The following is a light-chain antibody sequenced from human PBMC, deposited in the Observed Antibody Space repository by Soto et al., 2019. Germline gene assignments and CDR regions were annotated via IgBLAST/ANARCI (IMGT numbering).Light chain of an antibody. CDR1: SFNIGNNY. Sequence: QSVLTQPPSASGTPGQRVTISCSGSSFNIGNNYVYWYQQFPGTAPKLLIYRNNQRPSGGSDRFSGSKSGTSASLAISGLRSEDEADYYCAAWDDTLSGQVFGGGTKLTVL. CDR2: RNN. CDR3: AAWDDTLSGQV. V-gene: IGLV1-47*01. J-gene: IGLJ3*02.